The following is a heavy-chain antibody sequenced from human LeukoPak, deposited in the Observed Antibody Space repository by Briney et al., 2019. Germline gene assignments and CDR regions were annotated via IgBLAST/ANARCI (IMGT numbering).Heavy chain of an antibody. J-gene: IGHJ4*02. CDR3: ARGVEPLAANTLAY. CDR2: LYSDGNT. Sequence: GGSLGLSCAASGFTVITNDMTWVRQAPGKELEWVSVLYSDGNTKYADSVQGRFTISRDNSKNTLYLEMNSLSPDDTAVYYCARGVEPLAANTLAYWGQGTLVTVSS. D-gene: IGHD1-14*01. CDR1: GFTVITND. V-gene: IGHV3-53*01.